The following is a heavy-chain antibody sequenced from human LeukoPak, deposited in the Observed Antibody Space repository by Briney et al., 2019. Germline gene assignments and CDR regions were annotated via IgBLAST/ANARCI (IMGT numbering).Heavy chain of an antibody. CDR3: ASSGWYRYCGMDV. D-gene: IGHD6-19*01. J-gene: IGHJ6*02. V-gene: IGHV3-30-3*01. CDR2: ISYDGSNK. CDR1: GFTFSSYA. Sequence: GGSLRLSCAASGFTFSSYAMHWVRQAPGKGLEWVAVISYDGSNKYYADSVKGRFTISRDNSKNTLYLQMNSLRAEDTAVYYCASSGWYRYCGMDVWGQGTTVTVSS.